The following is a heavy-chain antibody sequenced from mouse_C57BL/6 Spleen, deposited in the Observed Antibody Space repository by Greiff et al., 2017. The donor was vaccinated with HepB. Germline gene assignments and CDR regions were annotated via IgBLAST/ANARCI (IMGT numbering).Heavy chain of an antibody. V-gene: IGHV5-4*01. J-gene: IGHJ1*03. Sequence: VQLKESGGGLVKPGGSLKLSCAASGFTFSSYAMSWVRQTPEKRLEWVATISDGGSYTYYPDNVKGRFTISRDNAKNNLYLQMSHLKSEDTAMYYCARDTTVVAGYFDVWGTGTTVTVSS. CDR3: ARDTTVVAGYFDV. CDR1: GFTFSSYA. D-gene: IGHD1-1*01. CDR2: ISDGGSYT.